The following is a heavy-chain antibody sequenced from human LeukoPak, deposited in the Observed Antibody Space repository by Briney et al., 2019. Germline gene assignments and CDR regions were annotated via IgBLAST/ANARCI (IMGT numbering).Heavy chain of an antibody. D-gene: IGHD2-15*01. V-gene: IGHV4-59*01. Sequence: SETLSLTCTVSAGSISSYYWSWIRQPPGKGLEWIGYIYYSGNTNYNPSLKSRVTISIDTSKNQFSLKLSSVTAADTAVYYCARGGWRLDYWGQGTLVTVSS. CDR1: AGSISSYY. J-gene: IGHJ4*02. CDR3: ARGGWRLDY. CDR2: IYYSGNT.